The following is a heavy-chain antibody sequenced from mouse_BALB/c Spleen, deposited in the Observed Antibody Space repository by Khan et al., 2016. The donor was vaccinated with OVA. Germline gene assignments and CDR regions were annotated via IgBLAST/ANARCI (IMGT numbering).Heavy chain of an antibody. D-gene: IGHD4-1*01. Sequence: EVELVESGGDLVRPGGSLKLSCAASGFTFSAYGMSWVRQSPDKRLEWVATINSDGCYTYYPDSLKGRFIISRDNAKNTLYLQMSSLKSEDTAMYNCASHLTGSFAYWGQGTLVTVSA. V-gene: IGHV5-6*01. J-gene: IGHJ3*01. CDR1: GFTFSAYG. CDR3: ASHLTGSFAY. CDR2: INSDGCYT.